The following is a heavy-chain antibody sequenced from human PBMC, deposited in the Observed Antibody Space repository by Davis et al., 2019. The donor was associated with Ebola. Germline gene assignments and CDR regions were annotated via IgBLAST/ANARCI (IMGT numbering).Heavy chain of an antibody. CDR1: GFTFSSYS. Sequence: GGSLRLSCAASGFTFSSYSMNWVRQAPGKGLEWVAVIWYDGSNKYYADSVKGRFTISRDNSKNTLYLRMNSLRAEDTAVYYCAKDYCGGDCYMFDYWGQGTLVTVSS. CDR3: AKDYCGGDCYMFDY. V-gene: IGHV3-30*02. CDR2: IWYDGSNK. D-gene: IGHD2-21*02. J-gene: IGHJ4*02.